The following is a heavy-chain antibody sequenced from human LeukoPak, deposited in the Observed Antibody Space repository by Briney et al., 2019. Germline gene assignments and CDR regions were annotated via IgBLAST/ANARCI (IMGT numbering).Heavy chain of an antibody. J-gene: IGHJ4*02. CDR2: ISGSGGST. CDR1: GFTFSSYA. D-gene: IGHD2-2*01. CDR3: AKWGMSYCSSTSCFR. Sequence: GGSLRLSCAASGFTFSSYAMSWVRQAPGKGLEWVSAISGSGGSTYYADSVKGRFTISRDNSKNTLYLQMNSLRAEDTAVYYCAKWGMSYCSSTSCFRWGQGTLVIVSS. V-gene: IGHV3-23*01.